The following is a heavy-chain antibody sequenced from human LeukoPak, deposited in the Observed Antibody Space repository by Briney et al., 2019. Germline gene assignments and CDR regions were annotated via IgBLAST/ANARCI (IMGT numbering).Heavy chain of an antibody. D-gene: IGHD2-21*02. J-gene: IGHJ4*02. CDR3: ARFGVVVTAIRYYYFDY. CDR1: GYTFTSYG. V-gene: IGHV1-18*01. Sequence: ASVKVSCKASGYTFTSYGINWVRQAPGQGLEWMGWISAYNGNTKHAQKLQGRVTMTTDTSTSTAYMELRSLRSDDTAVSYCARFGVVVTAIRYYYFDYWGQGTLVTVSS. CDR2: ISAYNGNT.